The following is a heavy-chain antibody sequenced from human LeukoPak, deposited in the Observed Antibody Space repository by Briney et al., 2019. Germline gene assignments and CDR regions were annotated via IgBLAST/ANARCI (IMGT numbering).Heavy chain of an antibody. Sequence: ASVRVSCKASGHTFTGYYMHWVRQAPGQGLEWMGWINANSGGTNYAQKFQGRVTMTRDTSISTAYMELSRLRSDDTAVYYCASKWVTYYYNSSYYHYPTDVFDIWGQGTMVTVSS. CDR2: INANSGGT. J-gene: IGHJ3*02. CDR3: ASKWVTYYYNSSYYHYPTDVFDI. V-gene: IGHV1-2*02. D-gene: IGHD3-22*01. CDR1: GHTFTGYY.